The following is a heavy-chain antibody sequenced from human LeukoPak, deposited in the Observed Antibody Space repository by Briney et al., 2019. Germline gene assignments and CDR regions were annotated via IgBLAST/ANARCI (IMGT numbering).Heavy chain of an antibody. CDR2: ITPILGIA. CDR1: GGTFSSYA. Sequence: ASVKVSCKASGGTFSSYAISWVRQAPGQGLEWMGRITPILGIANYAQKFQGRVTITADKSTSTAYMELSSLSSEDTAVYYCAREYCSGGSCSDYWGQGTLVTVSS. CDR3: AREYCSGGSCSDY. V-gene: IGHV1-69*04. D-gene: IGHD2-15*01. J-gene: IGHJ4*02.